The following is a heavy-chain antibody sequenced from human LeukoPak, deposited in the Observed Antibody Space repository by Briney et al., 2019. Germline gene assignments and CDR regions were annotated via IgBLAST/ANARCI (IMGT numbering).Heavy chain of an antibody. Sequence: ASVKVSCKASGYTFTSFGISWVRQAPGQGLEWMGWISAYNGNTNYAQKLRGRVTMTTDTSTSTAYMELRSLRSDDTAVYYCARDAQDYYDSSGFGYWGQGTLVTVSS. V-gene: IGHV1-18*01. CDR1: GYTFTSFG. CDR3: ARDAQDYYDSSGFGY. J-gene: IGHJ4*02. CDR2: ISAYNGNT. D-gene: IGHD3-22*01.